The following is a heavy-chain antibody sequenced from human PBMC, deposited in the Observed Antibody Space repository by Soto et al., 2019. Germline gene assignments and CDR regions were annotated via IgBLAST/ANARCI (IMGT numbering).Heavy chain of an antibody. J-gene: IGHJ4*02. Sequence: GASVKVSCKASGYTFTSYDINWVRQATGQGLEWMGWMNPNSGNTGYAQKFQGRVTMTRNTSISTAYMELSSLRSEDTAVYYCARGRSSGSTPLWTFDYWGQGTLVTVSS. V-gene: IGHV1-8*01. CDR3: ARGRSSGSTPLWTFDY. CDR2: MNPNSGNT. D-gene: IGHD6-19*01. CDR1: GYTFTSYD.